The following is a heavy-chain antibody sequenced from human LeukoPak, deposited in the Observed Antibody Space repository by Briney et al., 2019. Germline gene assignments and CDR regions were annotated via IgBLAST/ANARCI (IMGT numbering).Heavy chain of an antibody. CDR3: ARAADIMTTVTTVDY. J-gene: IGHJ4*02. Sequence: GGSLRLSCAASGFTFSSYAMHWVRQAPGKGLEYVSAISSNGGSTYYANSVKGRFTISRDNSKNTLYLQMGSLRAEDMAVYYCARAADIMTTVTTVDYWGQGTLVTVSS. D-gene: IGHD4-17*01. V-gene: IGHV3-64*01. CDR1: GFTFSSYA. CDR2: ISSNGGST.